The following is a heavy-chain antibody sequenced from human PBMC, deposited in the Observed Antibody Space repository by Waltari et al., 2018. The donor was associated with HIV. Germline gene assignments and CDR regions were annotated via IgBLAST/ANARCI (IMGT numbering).Heavy chain of an antibody. D-gene: IGHD6-6*01. Sequence: QVQLVQSGAEVKKPGASVKVSCKASGYTFTGYYMHWVRKAPGQGLEWMGWINPNSGGTNYAQKFQGWVTMTRDTSISTAYMELSRLRSDDTAVYYCARGGIAARPVAHWFDPWGQGTLVTVSS. CDR1: GYTFTGYY. V-gene: IGHV1-2*04. J-gene: IGHJ5*02. CDR3: ARGGIAARPVAHWFDP. CDR2: INPNSGGT.